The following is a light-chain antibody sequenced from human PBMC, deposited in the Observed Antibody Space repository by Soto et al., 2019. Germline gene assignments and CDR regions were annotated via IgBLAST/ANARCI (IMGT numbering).Light chain of an antibody. CDR1: SSDVGGYNF. CDR2: DVS. CDR3: SAYTVSRTYV. J-gene: IGLJ1*01. V-gene: IGLV2-14*03. Sequence: QSALTQPASVSGSPGQSITISCTGTSSDVGGYNFVSWYQQHPGEAPKLVMFDVSNRPSGISSRFSGSKSGNTASLTISGLQAEDEAVYYCSAYTVSRTYVFGTGTKVTVL.